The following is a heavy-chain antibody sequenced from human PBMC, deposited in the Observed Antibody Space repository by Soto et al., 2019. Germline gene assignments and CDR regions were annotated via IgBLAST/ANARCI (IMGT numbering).Heavy chain of an antibody. CDR3: ARDRINGEYYYGMDV. V-gene: IGHV1-2*04. CDR1: GYTFTSYG. D-gene: IGHD3-10*01. J-gene: IGHJ6*02. Sequence: ASVKIFYKTTGYTFTSYGISWVRQAPGQGLEWMGWINHNRGGTNYAQKFQGWVTMTRDTSISTAYMELSRLRPDDTAVYYCARDRINGEYYYGMDVWGQGTTVTVSS. CDR2: INHNRGGT.